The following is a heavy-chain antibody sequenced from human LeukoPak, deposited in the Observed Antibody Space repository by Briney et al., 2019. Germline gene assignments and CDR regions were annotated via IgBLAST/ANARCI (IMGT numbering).Heavy chain of an antibody. D-gene: IGHD3-10*01. CDR1: GFTFSSYW. Sequence: GGSLRLSCAASGFTFSSYWMSWVRQAPGKGLEWVANIKQDGSEKYYVDSVKGRFTISRDNAKNSLYPQMNSLRAEDTAVYYCASSSSLLWFGEDAFDIWGQGTMVTVSS. V-gene: IGHV3-7*02. CDR2: IKQDGSEK. CDR3: ASSSSLLWFGEDAFDI. J-gene: IGHJ3*02.